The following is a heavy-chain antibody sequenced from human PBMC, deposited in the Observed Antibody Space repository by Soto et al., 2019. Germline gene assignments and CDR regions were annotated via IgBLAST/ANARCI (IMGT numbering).Heavy chain of an antibody. CDR1: GGSISSGGYS. CDR2: IYHSGST. J-gene: IGHJ4*02. Sequence: TSETLSLTXAVSGGSISSGGYSWSWIRQPPGKGLEWIGYIYHSGSTYYNPSLKSRVTISVDRSKNQFSLKLSSVTAADTAVYYCARTKSKGGSFDYWGQGTLVTVSS. V-gene: IGHV4-30-2*01. D-gene: IGHD3-10*01. CDR3: ARTKSKGGSFDY.